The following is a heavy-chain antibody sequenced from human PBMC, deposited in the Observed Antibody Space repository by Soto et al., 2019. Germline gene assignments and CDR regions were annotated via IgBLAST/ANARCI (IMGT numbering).Heavy chain of an antibody. V-gene: IGHV4-30-4*01. Sequence: QVQLQESGPGLVKPSQTLSLTCTVSGGSISSGDYYWSWIRQPPGKGLEWIGYIYYSGSTYYNPSLKSRVTSSVDTSKNQFPPKLSSVTAADTAVYYCARDARRGDYDDYWGQGTLVTVSS. CDR3: ARDARRGDYDDY. CDR1: GGSISSGDYY. CDR2: IYYSGST. J-gene: IGHJ4*02.